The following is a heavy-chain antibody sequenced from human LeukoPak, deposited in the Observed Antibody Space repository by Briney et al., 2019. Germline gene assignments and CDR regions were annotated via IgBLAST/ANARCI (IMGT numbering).Heavy chain of an antibody. J-gene: IGHJ6*02. CDR2: ISSDGSSK. D-gene: IGHD2-15*01. V-gene: IGHV3-30*18. CDR3: AKYRGCSGVTCHQQYYYHYGVDS. Sequence: GGSLRLSCAASGFNFRSYGMHWVRQAPGRGLEWVTFISSDGSSKDYPDSVKGRFTSSRDNSKNTLYLQMNSLRAEDTAVYYCAKYRGCSGVTCHQQYYYHYGVDSWGQGTTVTVSS. CDR1: GFNFRSYG.